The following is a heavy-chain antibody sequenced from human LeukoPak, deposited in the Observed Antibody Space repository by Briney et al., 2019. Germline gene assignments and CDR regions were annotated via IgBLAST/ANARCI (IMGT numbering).Heavy chain of an antibody. CDR3: ARSLATSYYYMDV. CDR1: GFTFSNYA. Sequence: GGSLRLSCAASGFTFSNYAMHWVRHAPGKGLEWVAVISYDGSNKYYAGSVKGRFTISRDNSKNTLYLQMSSLRAEDTAVYYCARSLATSYYYMDVWGKGTTVTVSS. J-gene: IGHJ6*03. D-gene: IGHD5-12*01. CDR2: ISYDGSNK. V-gene: IGHV3-30*04.